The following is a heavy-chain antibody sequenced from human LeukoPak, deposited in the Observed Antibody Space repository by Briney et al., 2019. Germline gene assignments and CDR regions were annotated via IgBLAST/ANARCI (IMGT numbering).Heavy chain of an antibody. J-gene: IGHJ4*02. D-gene: IGHD2-2*01. CDR1: GDSISTSRYY. Sequence: TSETLSLTCTVAGDSISTSRYYWGWLRQPPGKGLQWIGSIFSTGSTYYNPSLKSRVTISIDTSKNHFSLRLNSVTAADTAAYYCAWGRQLNFFDLWGQGTLVTVSS. CDR3: AWGRQLNFFDL. CDR2: IFSTGST. V-gene: IGHV4-39*07.